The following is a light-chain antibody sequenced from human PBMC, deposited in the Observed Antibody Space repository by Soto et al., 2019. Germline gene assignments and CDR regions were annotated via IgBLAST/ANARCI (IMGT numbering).Light chain of an antibody. V-gene: IGKV1-9*01. CDR2: AAS. J-gene: IGKJ4*01. CDR1: QGINDY. CDR3: QQFNTSPLT. Sequence: DIQLTQSPSFLSSSVGDRVTITCRASQGINDYLAWYQQKPGKAPKLLIYAASTLQSEVPSRFSGSASGTEFSLTISSLEPEDFATYYCQQFNTSPLTFGRGTKVEVK.